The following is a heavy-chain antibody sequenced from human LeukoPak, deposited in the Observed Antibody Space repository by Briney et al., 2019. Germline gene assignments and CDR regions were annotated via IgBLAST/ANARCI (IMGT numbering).Heavy chain of an antibody. CDR2: IKEDGSEK. CDR1: GFTLSSYE. D-gene: IGHD1-26*01. J-gene: IGHJ3*02. CDR3: ARVRGGSGSSYAADAFDI. V-gene: IGHV3-7*01. Sequence: GGSLRLSCAASGFTLSSYEINWVRQAPGKGLEWVANIKEDGSEKYYVDSVKGRFTISRDNAKNSLYLQMNSLRAEDTAVYYCARVRGGSGSSYAADAFDIWGQGTMVTVSS.